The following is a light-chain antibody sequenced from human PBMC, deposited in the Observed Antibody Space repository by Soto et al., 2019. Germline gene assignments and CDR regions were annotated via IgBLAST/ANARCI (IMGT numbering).Light chain of an antibody. V-gene: IGLV1-40*01. CDR2: VNN. J-gene: IGLJ2*01. CDR3: QSYDNSLSASV. Sequence: QAVVTQPPSVSGAPGQRVTISCTGSSSNIGAPYDVHWYKQLPGTAPKLLIYVNNNRPSGVPDRFSGSKSGTSASLAITGLQAGDEADYYCQSYDNSLSASVFGGGTKLTVL. CDR1: SSNIGAPYD.